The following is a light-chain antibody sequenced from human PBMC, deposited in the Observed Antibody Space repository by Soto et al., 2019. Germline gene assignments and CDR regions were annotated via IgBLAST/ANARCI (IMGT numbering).Light chain of an antibody. CDR3: QSYDNHLSGGV. J-gene: IGLJ3*02. V-gene: IGLV1-40*01. CDR1: SSNIGAGYD. CDR2: GSS. Sequence: QSVLTQPPSVSGAPGQRVTISCTGSSSNIGAGYDVHWYQQLPGRAPKLLIYGSSNRPSGVPDRLSGSKSGTSASLAITGLQAEDEAAYYSQSYDNHLSGGVFGGGTKLTVL.